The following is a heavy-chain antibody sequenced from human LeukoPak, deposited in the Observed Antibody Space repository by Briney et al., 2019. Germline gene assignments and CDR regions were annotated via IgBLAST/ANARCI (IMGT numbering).Heavy chain of an antibody. Sequence: ASVKVSCKASGYTFTGYYMHWVRQAPGQGLEWMRWINPNSGGTNYAQKFQGRVTMTRDTSISTAYMELSRLRSDDTAVYYCASASLPALRFLEWLPFNWGQGTLVTVSS. CDR1: GYTFTGYY. D-gene: IGHD3-3*01. CDR2: INPNSGGT. CDR3: ASASLPALRFLEWLPFN. J-gene: IGHJ4*02. V-gene: IGHV1-2*02.